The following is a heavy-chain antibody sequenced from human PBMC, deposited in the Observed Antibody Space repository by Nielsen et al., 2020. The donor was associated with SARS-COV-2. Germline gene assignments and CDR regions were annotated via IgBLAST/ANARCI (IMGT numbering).Heavy chain of an antibody. Sequence: IRQPPGKGLEWIGEIDHSGSTSYNPSLKRRVTMSVDTSKNQFSLTLNSVTAADTAVYFCARGKRSYSGSFLNYYYYYYMDVWGKGTTVTVSS. D-gene: IGHD1-14*01. J-gene: IGHJ6*03. V-gene: IGHV4-34*01. CDR3: ARGKRSYSGSFLNYYYYYYMDV. CDR2: IDHSGST.